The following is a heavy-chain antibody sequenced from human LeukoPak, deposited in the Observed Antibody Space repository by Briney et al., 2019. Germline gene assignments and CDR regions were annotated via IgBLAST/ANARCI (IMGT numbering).Heavy chain of an antibody. Sequence: PSETLSLTCAVFGGSFDGYYWTWIRQPPGKGLEWIGEINHSGSTNYNPSLKSRVTISVDTSKNQFSLKLSSVTAADTAVYYCARRSVGDILTGYYDFDYWGQGTLVTVSS. V-gene: IGHV4-34*01. CDR2: INHSGST. J-gene: IGHJ4*02. D-gene: IGHD3-9*01. CDR1: GGSFDGYY. CDR3: ARRSVGDILTGYYDFDY.